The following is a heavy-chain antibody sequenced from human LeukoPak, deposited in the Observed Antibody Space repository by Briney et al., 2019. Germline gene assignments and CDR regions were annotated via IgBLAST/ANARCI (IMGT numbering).Heavy chain of an antibody. J-gene: IGHJ4*02. D-gene: IGHD2-15*01. V-gene: IGHV4-34*01. Sequence: SETLSLTCAVYGGSFGGYYWSWIRQPPGKGLEWIGEINHSGSTNYNPSLKSRVTISVDTSKNQFSLKPSSVTAADTAVYYCARASLVLDYDYWGQGTLVTVSS. CDR3: ARASLVLDYDY. CDR1: GGSFGGYY. CDR2: INHSGST.